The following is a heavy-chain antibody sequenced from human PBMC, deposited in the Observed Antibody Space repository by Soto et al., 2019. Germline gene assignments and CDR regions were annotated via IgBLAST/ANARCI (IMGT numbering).Heavy chain of an antibody. CDR2: IYYSGST. D-gene: IGHD5-18*01. CDR3: ARLVVDTAMVFNHYYYGMDV. Sequence: SETLSLTCTVSGGSISSSSYYWGWIRQPPGKGLEWIGSIYYSGSTYYNPSLKSRVTISVDTSKNQFSLKLSSVTAADTAVYYCARLVVDTAMVFNHYYYGMDVWGQGTTVTVSS. J-gene: IGHJ6*02. V-gene: IGHV4-39*01. CDR1: GGSISSSSYY.